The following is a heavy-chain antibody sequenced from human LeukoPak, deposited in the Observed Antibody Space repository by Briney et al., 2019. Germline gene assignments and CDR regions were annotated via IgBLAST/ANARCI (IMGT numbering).Heavy chain of an antibody. J-gene: IGHJ4*02. Sequence: GASVKVSCKASGGTFSSYAISWVRQAPGQGLEWMGGIIPIFGTANYAQKFQGRVTITADESTSTAYMELSSLRSEDTAVYYCARSRGFQLADFDYWGQGTLVTVSS. CDR2: IIPIFGTA. V-gene: IGHV1-69*01. CDR3: ARSRGFQLADFDY. D-gene: IGHD6-6*01. CDR1: GGTFSSYA.